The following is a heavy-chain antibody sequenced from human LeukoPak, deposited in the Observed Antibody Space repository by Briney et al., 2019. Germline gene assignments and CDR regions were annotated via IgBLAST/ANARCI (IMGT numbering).Heavy chain of an antibody. CDR2: IYYSGST. Sequence: SETLSLTCTVSGGSISSYYWSWIRQPPGKGLEWIGYIYYSGSTYYNPSLKSRVTISVDTSKNQFSLKLSSVTAADTAVYYCASSRYCSSTSCHLRDYWGQGTLVTVSS. D-gene: IGHD2-2*01. V-gene: IGHV4-59*06. CDR1: GGSISSYY. J-gene: IGHJ4*02. CDR3: ASSRYCSSTSCHLRDY.